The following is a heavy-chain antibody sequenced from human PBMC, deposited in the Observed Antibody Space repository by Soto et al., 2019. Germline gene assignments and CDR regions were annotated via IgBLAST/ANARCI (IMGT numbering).Heavy chain of an antibody. D-gene: IGHD2-15*01. J-gene: IGHJ4*02. CDR2: IIPMFAAT. Sequence: QVQLAQSGAEMTKPGSSVKVSCRASGGSFSDFAFSWVRQAPGQGLEWMGGIIPMFAATKYAQRLQDRVTITADKSTKTVYLALNSLTSEDTAIYYCARGAIVAVPAALSSYHDYTNYRFDSWGQGTLVTVSS. V-gene: IGHV1-69*06. CDR1: GGSFSDFA. CDR3: ARGAIVAVPAALSSYHDYTNYRFDS.